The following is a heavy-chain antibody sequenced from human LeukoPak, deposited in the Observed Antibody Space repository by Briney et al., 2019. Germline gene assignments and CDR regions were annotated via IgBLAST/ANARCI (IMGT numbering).Heavy chain of an antibody. CDR1: GYTFTGYY. CDR3: ARGDYDYVWGSYRFGY. Sequence: ASVKVSCKAPGYTFTGYYMHWVRQAPGQGLEWMGWINPNSGGTNYAQKFQGRVTMTRDTSISTAYMELSRLRSDDTAVYYCARGDYDYVWGSYRFGYWGQGTLVTVSS. CDR2: INPNSGGT. V-gene: IGHV1-2*02. J-gene: IGHJ4*02. D-gene: IGHD3-16*02.